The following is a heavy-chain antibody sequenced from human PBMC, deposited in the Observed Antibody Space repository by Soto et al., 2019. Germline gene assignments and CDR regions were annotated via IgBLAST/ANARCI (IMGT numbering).Heavy chain of an antibody. Sequence: PSETLSLTCTVSGGSISSYYWSWIRQPPGKGLEWIGYIYYSGSTNYNPSLKSRVTISVDTSKNQFSLKLSSVTAADTAVYYCASSARVWDAFDSWGQGTRVTVAS. V-gene: IGHV4-59*01. CDR1: GGSISSYY. CDR2: IYYSGST. J-gene: IGHJ3*02. D-gene: IGHD1-26*01. CDR3: ASSARVWDAFDS.